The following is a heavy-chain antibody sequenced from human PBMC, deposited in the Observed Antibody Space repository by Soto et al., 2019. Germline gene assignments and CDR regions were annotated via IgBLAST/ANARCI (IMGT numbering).Heavy chain of an antibody. J-gene: IGHJ1*01. CDR1: GGSISSRNW. D-gene: IGHD1-26*01. CDR3: ARVISGSYLISEYFQH. V-gene: IGHV4-4*02. Sequence: PSETLSITCAVSGGSISSRNWWSWGRQPPGKGLQWIEKIYHSGSTNYNPSPKSRVTISVDKSKTQFSLKLSSVTAADTAVYYCARVISGSYLISEYFQHWGQGTLVT. CDR2: IYHSGST.